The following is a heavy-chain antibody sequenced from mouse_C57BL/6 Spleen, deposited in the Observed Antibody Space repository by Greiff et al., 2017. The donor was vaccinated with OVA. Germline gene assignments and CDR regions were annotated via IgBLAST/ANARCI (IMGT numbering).Heavy chain of an antibody. CDR2: IYPRSGNT. Sequence: VQLQQSGAELARPGASVKLSCKASGYTFTSYGISWVKQRTGQGLEWIGEIYPRSGNTYYNEKFKGKATLTADKSSSTAYMELRSLTSEDSAVYFWAYYYGSSYDFDVWGTGTTVTGPS. D-gene: IGHD1-1*01. J-gene: IGHJ1*03. CDR3: AYYYGSSYDFDV. V-gene: IGHV1-81*01. CDR1: GYTFTSYG.